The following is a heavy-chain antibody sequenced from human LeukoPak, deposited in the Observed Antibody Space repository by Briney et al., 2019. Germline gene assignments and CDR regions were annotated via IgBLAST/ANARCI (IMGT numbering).Heavy chain of an antibody. CDR1: GFTFSSYS. J-gene: IGHJ5*02. D-gene: IGHD3-22*01. Sequence: GGSLRLSXAASGFTFSSYSMNWVRQAPGKGLEWVSYISSSSSTIYYADSEKGRFTISRDNAKNSLYLQMNSLRAEDTAVYYCARDHYDSSGYYAWFDPWGQGTLVTVSS. CDR3: ARDHYDSSGYYAWFDP. V-gene: IGHV3-48*01. CDR2: ISSSSSTI.